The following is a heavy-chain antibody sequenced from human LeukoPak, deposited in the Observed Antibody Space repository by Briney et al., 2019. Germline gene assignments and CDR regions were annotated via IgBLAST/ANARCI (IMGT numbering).Heavy chain of an antibody. D-gene: IGHD6-6*01. CDR2: INHSGST. V-gene: IGHV4-34*01. J-gene: IGHJ4*02. CDR3: ARAPSSSSAYFDY. Sequence: PSETLSLTCAVYGGSFSGYYWSWIRQPPGKGLEWIGEINHSGSTNYNPSLKGRVTISVDTSKNQFSLKLSSVTAADTAVYYCARAPSSSSAYFDYWGQGTLVTVSS. CDR1: GGSFSGYY.